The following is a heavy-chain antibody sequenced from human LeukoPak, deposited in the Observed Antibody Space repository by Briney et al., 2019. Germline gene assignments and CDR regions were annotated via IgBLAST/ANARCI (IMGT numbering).Heavy chain of an antibody. Sequence: SETLSLTCAVYGGSFSGYYWSWIRQPPGKGLEWIGEINHSGSTNYNPSLKSRVTISVDTSKNQFSLKLSSVTAADTAVYYCARFSCSSTSCYWSWFDPWDQGTLVTVSS. J-gene: IGHJ5*02. D-gene: IGHD2-2*01. CDR3: ARFSCSSTSCYWSWFDP. CDR1: GGSFSGYY. CDR2: INHSGST. V-gene: IGHV4-34*01.